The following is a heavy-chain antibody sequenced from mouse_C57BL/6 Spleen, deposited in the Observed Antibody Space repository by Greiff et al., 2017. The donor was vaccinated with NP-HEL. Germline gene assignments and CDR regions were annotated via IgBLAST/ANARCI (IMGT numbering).Heavy chain of an antibody. CDR3: TRLSYYYGSSPYFDY. V-gene: IGHV14-4*01. D-gene: IGHD1-1*01. CDR1: GFNIKDDY. Sequence: EVQLQQSGAELVRPGASVKLSCTASGFNIKDDYMHWVKQRPEQGLEWIGWIDPENGDTEYASKFQGKATITADTSSNTAYLQLSSLTSEDTAVYYCTRLSYYYGSSPYFDYWGQGTTLTVSS. CDR2: IDPENGDT. J-gene: IGHJ2*01.